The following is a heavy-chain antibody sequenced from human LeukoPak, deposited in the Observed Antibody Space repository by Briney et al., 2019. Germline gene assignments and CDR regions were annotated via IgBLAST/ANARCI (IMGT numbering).Heavy chain of an antibody. CDR1: GGSISSYY. D-gene: IGHD3-10*01. V-gene: IGHV4-59*01. Sequence: SETLSLTCTVSGGSISSYYWSWIRQPPGKGLEWIGYIYYSGSTNYNPSLKSRVTISVDTSKNQFSLKLSSVTAADTAVYYCAKGQLWFGEFSYFDYWGQGTLVTVSS. J-gene: IGHJ4*02. CDR3: AKGQLWFGEFSYFDY. CDR2: IYYSGST.